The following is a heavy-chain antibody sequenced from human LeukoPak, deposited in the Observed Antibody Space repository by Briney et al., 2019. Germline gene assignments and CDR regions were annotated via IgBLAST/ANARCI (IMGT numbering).Heavy chain of an antibody. CDR2: ISGGSRSI. CDR1: GFTFSDYT. J-gene: IGHJ4*02. CDR3: ARDYFYCGGDCFVDY. V-gene: IGHV3-21*04. D-gene: IGHD2-21*02. Sequence: GGSLRVSCAASGFTFSDYTMNWVRQAPGKGLEWVSSISGGSRSIYYVDSVKGRFTISRDSAKNSLYLQVNSLRAEDTAIYYCARDYFYCGGDCFVDYWGQGTLVTVSS.